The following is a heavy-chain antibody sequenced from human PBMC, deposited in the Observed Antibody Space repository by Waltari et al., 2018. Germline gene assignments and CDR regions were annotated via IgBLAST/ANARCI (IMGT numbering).Heavy chain of an antibody. V-gene: IGHV1-2*06. CDR3: AREANY. CDR1: GYIFTAFF. Sequence: QGQLLQSGAVEKNPGAAVNVSCKAVGYIFTAFFLHWIRHAPGQGFEWLGLINPRSGGTNVAQKFQGRITMTRDTSINTAYMELSSLRPDDTAMYYCAREANYWGQGTLITVSS. J-gene: IGHJ4*02. CDR2: INPRSGGT.